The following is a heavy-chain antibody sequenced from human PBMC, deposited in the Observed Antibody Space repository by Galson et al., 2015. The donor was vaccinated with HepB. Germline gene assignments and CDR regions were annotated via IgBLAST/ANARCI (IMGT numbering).Heavy chain of an antibody. CDR3: ARIRITMVRGVITGGYFDY. CDR1: GDSINSGGFS. J-gene: IGHJ4*02. D-gene: IGHD3-10*01. CDR2: IYYSGST. V-gene: IGHV4-31*11. Sequence: TLSLTCAVSGDSINSGGFSWSWIRQPPGKGLEWIGYIYYSGSTYYNPALKSRVTISVDTSKNQFSLKLSSVTAADTAVYYCARIRITMVRGVITGGYFDYWGQGTLVTVSS.